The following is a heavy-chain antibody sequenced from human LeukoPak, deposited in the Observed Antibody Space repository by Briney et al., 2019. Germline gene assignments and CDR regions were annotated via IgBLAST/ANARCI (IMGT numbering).Heavy chain of an antibody. CDR3: ARKLRLGGNWFDP. CDR2: IIPISGST. V-gene: IGHV1-69*13. D-gene: IGHD1-26*01. CDR1: GGTFTSYA. J-gene: IGHJ5*02. Sequence: SVKVSCKTSGGTFTSYAITWVRQAPGQGLEWMGKIIPISGSTNYAQKFQGRVTFTADESTSTAYMELSSLRSEDTALYYCARKLRLGGNWFDPWGQGTLVTVSS.